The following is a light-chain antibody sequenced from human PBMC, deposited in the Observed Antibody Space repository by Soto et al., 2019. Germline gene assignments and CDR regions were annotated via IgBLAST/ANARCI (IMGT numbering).Light chain of an antibody. CDR1: QSVSNY. CDR2: DAS. CDR3: QQRSNRTPT. Sequence: EIVLTQSPATLSLSPGERATLSCRASQSVSNYLAWYQQKPGQAPGLLIYDASNRATVIPARFSGSGSGTDFTLTISRPEPEASAVYSCQQRSNRTPTLGPGTKVD. J-gene: IGKJ3*01. V-gene: IGKV3-11*01.